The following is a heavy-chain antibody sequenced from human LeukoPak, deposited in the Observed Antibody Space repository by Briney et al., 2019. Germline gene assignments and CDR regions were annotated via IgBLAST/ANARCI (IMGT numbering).Heavy chain of an antibody. CDR2: IYHSGST. CDR3: ARAPPGENWFDP. Sequence: SQTLSLTCAVSGGSISSGGYSWSWIRQPPGKGLEWIGYIYHSGSTYYNPSLKSRVTISVDRSKNQFSLKLSSATAADTAVYYCARAPPGENWFDPWGQGTLVTVSS. D-gene: IGHD3-10*01. CDR1: GGSISSGGYS. V-gene: IGHV4-30-2*01. J-gene: IGHJ5*02.